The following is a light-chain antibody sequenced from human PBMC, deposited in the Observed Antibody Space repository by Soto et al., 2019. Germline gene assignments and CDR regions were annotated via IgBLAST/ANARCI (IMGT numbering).Light chain of an antibody. CDR1: SGHSSYA. J-gene: IGLJ3*02. CDR2: LNSDGSH. V-gene: IGLV4-69*01. CDR3: QTWGTGKV. Sequence: QLVLTQSPSASASLGASVKLTCTLSSGHSSYAIARHQQQPEKGPRYLMKLNSDGSHSKGDGIPDRFSGSSSGAERYLTISSLQSEDEADYYCQTWGTGKVFGGGTKVTVL.